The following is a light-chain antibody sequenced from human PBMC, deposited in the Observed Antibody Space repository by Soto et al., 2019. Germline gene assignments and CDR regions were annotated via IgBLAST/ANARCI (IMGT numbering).Light chain of an antibody. J-gene: IGKJ1*01. CDR1: QSVSSN. Sequence: EIVMTQSPATLSVSPGERATLSCRASQSVSSNLAWYKQKPGQAPRLLIFGASTRATGIPARFSGSGFGTEFTLTFSSLQSEDFAVYYCQQYNNWPVTFGQGTKVDIK. CDR2: GAS. CDR3: QQYNNWPVT. V-gene: IGKV3-15*01.